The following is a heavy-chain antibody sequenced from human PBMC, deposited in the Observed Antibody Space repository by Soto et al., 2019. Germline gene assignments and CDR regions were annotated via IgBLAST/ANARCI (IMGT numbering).Heavy chain of an antibody. CDR3: ARVRARWEYYYYGMDV. CDR2: MNPNSGNT. Sequence: ASVKVSCKASGYTFTSYDINWVRQATGQGLEWMGWMNPNSGNTGYAQKFQGRVTMTRNTSISTAYMELSSLRSEDTAVYYCARVRARWEYYYYGMDVWGRGTTVTVSS. D-gene: IGHD1-26*01. J-gene: IGHJ6*02. CDR1: GYTFTSYD. V-gene: IGHV1-8*01.